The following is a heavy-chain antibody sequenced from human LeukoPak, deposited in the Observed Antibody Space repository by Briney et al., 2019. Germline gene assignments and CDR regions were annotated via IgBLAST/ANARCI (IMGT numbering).Heavy chain of an antibody. CDR2: IYPGDSDT. Sequence: TGESLKIPCQVSGDKFISYWIAWVRQLPGQGLEWMGIIYPGDSDTRYSPSFQGQVTISADKSISTAYLQWSRLKASDTAMYYCARRSYYGSGSYFRGSGFDYWGQGTLVTVSS. D-gene: IGHD3-10*01. CDR3: ARRSYYGSGSYFRGSGFDY. J-gene: IGHJ4*02. CDR1: GDKFISYW. V-gene: IGHV5-51*01.